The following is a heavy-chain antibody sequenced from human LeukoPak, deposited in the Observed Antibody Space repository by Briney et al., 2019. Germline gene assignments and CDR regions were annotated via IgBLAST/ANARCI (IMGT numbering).Heavy chain of an antibody. Sequence: ASVKVSCKASGYTFTGYYMHWVRQAPGQGLEWMGRINPNSGGTNYAQKFQGRVTMTRDTSISTAYMELSRLRSDDTAVYYCARGDHLGRYFDAPSGFPFDYWGQGTLVTVSS. CDR1: GYTFTGYY. D-gene: IGHD3-9*01. J-gene: IGHJ4*02. CDR2: INPNSGGT. CDR3: ARGDHLGRYFDAPSGFPFDY. V-gene: IGHV1-2*06.